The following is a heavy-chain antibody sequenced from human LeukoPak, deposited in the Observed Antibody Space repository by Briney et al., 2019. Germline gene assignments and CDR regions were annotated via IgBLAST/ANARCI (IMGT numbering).Heavy chain of an antibody. D-gene: IGHD2-2*01. CDR2: IKQDGSEK. Sequence: GGSLRLSCAASGFTFSIYWMSWVRQAPGKGLEWVANIKQDGSEKHSVDSVKGRFTISRDNAKNSLYLQMNSLRAEDTAVYYCARGTSHSPNWFDPWGQGTLVTVSS. CDR3: ARGTSHSPNWFDP. J-gene: IGHJ5*02. V-gene: IGHV3-7*04. CDR1: GFTFSIYW.